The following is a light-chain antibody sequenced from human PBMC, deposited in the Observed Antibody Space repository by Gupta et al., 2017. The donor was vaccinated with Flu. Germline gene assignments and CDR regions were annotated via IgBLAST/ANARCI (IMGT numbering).Light chain of an antibody. Sequence: DIQMTQSPSTVSASVGDSVRITCRASQHINSWLAWYQKKPGQAPKVLIYAAPSLQSGVPSRFSGSGYGTDFTLTISSLQPEDFATYFCQQAKSFPLSFGGGTKVEMK. V-gene: IGKV1-12*01. CDR3: QQAKSFPLS. CDR2: AAP. J-gene: IGKJ4*01. CDR1: QHINSW.